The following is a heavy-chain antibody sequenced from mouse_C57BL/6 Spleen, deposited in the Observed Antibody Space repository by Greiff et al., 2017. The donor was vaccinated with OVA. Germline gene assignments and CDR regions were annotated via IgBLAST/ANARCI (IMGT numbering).Heavy chain of an antibody. J-gene: IGHJ4*01. CDR3: ARNGGSSSYYAMDY. CDR2: IWRGGST. Sequence: QVQLQQSGPGLVQPSQSLSITCTASGFSLTSYGVHWVRQSPGKGLEWLGVIWRGGSTAYNAAFISRLGISKDNSKSQVFCNMNSLQADDTAIYYCARNGGSSSYYAMDYWGQGTSVTVSS. V-gene: IGHV2-2*01. CDR1: GFSLTSYG. D-gene: IGHD1-1*01.